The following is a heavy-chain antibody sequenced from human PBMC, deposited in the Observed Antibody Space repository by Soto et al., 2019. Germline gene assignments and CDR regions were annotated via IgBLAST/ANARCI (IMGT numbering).Heavy chain of an antibody. D-gene: IGHD3-10*01. V-gene: IGHV1-18*01. CDR2: ISAYNGNT. CDR3: ARGRYYYGSGSYRDNDY. J-gene: IGHJ4*02. Sequence: QVQLVQSGAEVKKPGASVKVSCKASGYTFTSYGISWVRQAPGQGLERMGWISAYNGNTNYAQKLQGRVTMTTDTSTSTAYMELRSLRSDDTAVYYCARGRYYYGSGSYRDNDYWGQGTLVTVSS. CDR1: GYTFTSYG.